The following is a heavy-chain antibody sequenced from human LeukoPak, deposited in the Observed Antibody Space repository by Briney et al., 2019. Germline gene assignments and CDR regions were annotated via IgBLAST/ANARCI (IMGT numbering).Heavy chain of an antibody. CDR2: INHSGST. V-gene: IGHV4-34*01. CDR1: GGSFSGYY. CDR3: ARDAPPDYYGMDV. Sequence: PSETLSLTCAVYGGSFSGYYWSWIRQPPGKGLEWIGEINHSGSTNYNPSLKSRVTISVDTSKNQFSLKLSSVTAADTAVYYCARDAPPDYYGMDVWGQGTTVTVSS. D-gene: IGHD2-2*01. J-gene: IGHJ6*02.